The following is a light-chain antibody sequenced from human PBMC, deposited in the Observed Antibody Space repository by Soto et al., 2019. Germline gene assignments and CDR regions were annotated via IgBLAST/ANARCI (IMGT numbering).Light chain of an antibody. CDR1: SSDIGSNP. V-gene: IGLV1-44*01. CDR3: SAWDDNIYGPV. J-gene: IGLJ2*01. CDR2: RDN. Sequence: QSVLTQPPSASGTPGQRVAISCSGGSSDIGSNPVNWYLHLPGAAPKLLIYRDNQRPSGVPDRFSGSKSGTSAFLTISGLQSEDAADYCCSAWDDNIYGPVFGGGTKLTVL.